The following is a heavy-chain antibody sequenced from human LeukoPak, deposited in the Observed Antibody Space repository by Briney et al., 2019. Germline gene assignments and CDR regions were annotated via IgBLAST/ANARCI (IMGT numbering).Heavy chain of an antibody. V-gene: IGHV1-8*01. J-gene: IGHJ5*02. D-gene: IGHD3-10*01. Sequence: ASVKVSCKASGYTFTSYGINWVRQATGQGLEWMGWMNPNSGNTGYAQKFQGRVTMTRNTSISTAYMELSSLRSEDTAVYYCARSEDVLLWFGELSYGGNWFDPWGQGTLVTVSS. CDR2: MNPNSGNT. CDR1: GYTFTSYG. CDR3: ARSEDVLLWFGELSYGGNWFDP.